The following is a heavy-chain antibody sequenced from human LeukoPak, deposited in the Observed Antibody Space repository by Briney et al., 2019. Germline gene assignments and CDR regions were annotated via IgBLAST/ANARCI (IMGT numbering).Heavy chain of an antibody. D-gene: IGHD4-11*01. CDR1: GFTFSTYA. Sequence: GGSLRLSCAASGFTFSTYAIHWVRQAPGKGLEWVAVISYDGTNKNYADSVKGRFTISRDNSKNTLYLQLNSLRAEDTAVYYCARDRTPNRSAYSNSTFHYWGQGTLVTVSS. J-gene: IGHJ4*02. CDR2: ISYDGTNK. V-gene: IGHV3-30*07. CDR3: ARDRTPNRSAYSNSTFHY.